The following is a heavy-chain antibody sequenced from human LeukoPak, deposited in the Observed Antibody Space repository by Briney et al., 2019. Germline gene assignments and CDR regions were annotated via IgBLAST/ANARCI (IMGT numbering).Heavy chain of an antibody. CDR3: AKDHTSSALDY. Sequence: GGSLRLSCAASGFTFSSYAMHWVRKAPGKGLEWVAVISYDGSNKYYADSVKGRFTISRDNSKNTLYLQMNSLRAEDTAVYYCAKDHTSSALDYWGQGTLVSVSS. J-gene: IGHJ4*02. D-gene: IGHD6-13*01. V-gene: IGHV3-30*04. CDR2: ISYDGSNK. CDR1: GFTFSSYA.